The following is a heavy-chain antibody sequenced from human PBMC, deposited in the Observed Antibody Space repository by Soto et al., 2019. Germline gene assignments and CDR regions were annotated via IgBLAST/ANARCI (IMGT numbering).Heavy chain of an antibody. D-gene: IGHD4-4*01. CDR3: ARDTPYSNYVGGFDP. CDR2: ISSSSSYI. CDR1: GFTFSSYS. Sequence: GGSLRLSCAASGFTFSSYSMNWVRQAPGKGLEWVSSISSSSSYIYYADSVKGRFTISRDNAKNSLHLQMNSLRAEDTAVYYCARDTPYSNYVGGFDPWGQGTLVTVSS. V-gene: IGHV3-21*01. J-gene: IGHJ5*02.